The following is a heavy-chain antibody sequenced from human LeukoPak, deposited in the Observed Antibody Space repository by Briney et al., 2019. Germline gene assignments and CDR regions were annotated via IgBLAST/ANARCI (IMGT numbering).Heavy chain of an antibody. D-gene: IGHD6-13*01. J-gene: IGHJ4*02. CDR2: IYYSGNT. Sequence: SETLSLTCTVSGGSISSYYGSWIRQPPGQGREWIGYIYYSGNTNYNPSLKSLVTISVHTSKNQFSLKLSSVTAADTAVYYCARGQRAGREDYGGQGTLVTVSS. CDR1: GGSISSYY. V-gene: IGHV4-59*01. CDR3: ARGQRAGREDY.